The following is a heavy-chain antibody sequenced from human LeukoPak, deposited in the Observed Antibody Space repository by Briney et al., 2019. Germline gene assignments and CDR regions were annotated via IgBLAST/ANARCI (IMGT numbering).Heavy chain of an antibody. CDR3: ATNQRPYFYHGMDV. D-gene: IGHD3-9*01. J-gene: IGHJ6*02. V-gene: IGHV3-66*01. CDR2: IYSGGST. CDR1: GFTVSSYY. Sequence: PGGSLRLSCLASGFTVSSYYIFWVRQAPGKGLEWVSVIYSGGSTYYAESVKGRFSTSRDNSKNTLFLQINALRAEDTAVYYCATNQRPYFYHGMDVWGQGTTVTVSS.